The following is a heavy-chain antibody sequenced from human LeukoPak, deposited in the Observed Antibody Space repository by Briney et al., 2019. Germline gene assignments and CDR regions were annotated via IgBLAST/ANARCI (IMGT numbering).Heavy chain of an antibody. J-gene: IGHJ6*03. V-gene: IGHV1-69*13. CDR3: ARALGYCSGGSCYSPGYYYYMDV. D-gene: IGHD2-15*01. CDR1: GGTFSSYA. Sequence: GASVKVSCKASGGTFSSYAISWVRQAPGQGLEWMGGIIPIFGTANYAQKFQGRVTITADESTSTAYMELSSLRSEDTAVYYCARALGYCSGGSCYSPGYYYYMDVWGKGTTVTVSS. CDR2: IIPIFGTA.